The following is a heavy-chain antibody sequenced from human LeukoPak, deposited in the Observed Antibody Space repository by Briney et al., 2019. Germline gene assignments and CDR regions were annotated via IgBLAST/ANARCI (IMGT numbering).Heavy chain of an antibody. CDR1: GYTFTGYY. J-gene: IGHJ3*02. V-gene: IGHV1-2*06. D-gene: IGHD3-10*01. Sequence: GASVKVSCKASGYTFTGYYMHWLRQAPGQGLEWMGRINPNSGGTNYAQKFQGRVTMTRDTSISTAYMELSRLRSDDTAVYYCARLAGSGSYSAFDIWGQGTMVTVSS. CDR2: INPNSGGT. CDR3: ARLAGSGSYSAFDI.